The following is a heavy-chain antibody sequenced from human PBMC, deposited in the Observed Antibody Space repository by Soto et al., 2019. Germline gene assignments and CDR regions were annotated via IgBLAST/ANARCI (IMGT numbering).Heavy chain of an antibody. CDR1: GGTFSSYA. V-gene: IGHV1-69*01. D-gene: IGHD2-15*01. J-gene: IGHJ6*02. Sequence: QVQLVQSGAEVKKPGSSVKVSCKASGGTFSSYAISWVRQAPGQGLERMGGIIPIFGTANYAQKFQGRVTITADESTSTAYMELSSLRSEDTAVYYCARVPHCSGGSCYSVYYYYGMDVWGQGTTFTVSS. CDR2: IIPIFGTA. CDR3: ARVPHCSGGSCYSVYYYYGMDV.